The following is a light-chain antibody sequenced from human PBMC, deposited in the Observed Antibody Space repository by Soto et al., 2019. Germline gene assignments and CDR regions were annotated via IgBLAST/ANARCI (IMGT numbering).Light chain of an antibody. V-gene: IGKV3-15*01. CDR2: DAS. CDR1: QSVTSK. Sequence: EVVMTQSPATLSVSPGERVTLSCRASQSVTSKLAWYQQKPGQAPRLLIYDASTRATGIPARFSGSGSGTEFTLTITSLQSEDFAVYYCQQYKNCYTFGQGTNLEIK. J-gene: IGKJ2*01. CDR3: QQYKNCYT.